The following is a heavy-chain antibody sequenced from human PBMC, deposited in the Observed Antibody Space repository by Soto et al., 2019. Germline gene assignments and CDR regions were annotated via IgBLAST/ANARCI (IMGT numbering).Heavy chain of an antibody. CDR1: GGSCSGYY. D-gene: IGHD3-16*01. Sequence: QVQLQQWGAGLLKPSETLSLTCAVYGGSCSGYYWSWIRQPPGKELEWIGEINHSGSTNYNPSLKSRVTISVDTSKNQFSLKLSSVTAADTAVYYCARGPGGYQLSWLGYYYMDVWGKGTTVTVSS. J-gene: IGHJ6*03. CDR2: INHSGST. V-gene: IGHV4-34*01. CDR3: ARGPGGYQLSWLGYYYMDV.